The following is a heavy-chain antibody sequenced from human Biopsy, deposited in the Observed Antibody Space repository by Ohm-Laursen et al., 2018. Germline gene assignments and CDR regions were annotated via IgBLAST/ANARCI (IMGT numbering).Heavy chain of an antibody. CDR2: FAPENGKT. CDR3: AGDINNWNVNY. Sequence: VTISCKVSGYTLTDLSMHWVRQAPGKGLEWMVGFAPENGKTIYAQKFQGRVTMTEDTSTDTAYMELSNLRSEDTAVYYCAGDINNWNVNYWGQGTLVIVSS. J-gene: IGHJ4*02. D-gene: IGHD1-20*01. CDR1: GYTLTDLS. V-gene: IGHV1-24*01.